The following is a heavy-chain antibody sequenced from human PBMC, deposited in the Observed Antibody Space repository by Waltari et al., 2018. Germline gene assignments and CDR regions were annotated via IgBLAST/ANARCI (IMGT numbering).Heavy chain of an antibody. CDR3: AHTRGAGCYECMDV. Sequence: QITLKESGPTLVKPTQTLTLTCSFSGFSLSTTGVGVGWIRQPPGKALAWLALVYWNDDKRYSPSLKSRLTITKDTSKNHVVLTMTTMDPVDTATYYCAHTRGAGCYECMDVWGQGTTVTVSS. CDR2: VYWNDDK. J-gene: IGHJ6*02. CDR1: GFSLSTTGVG. D-gene: IGHD2-15*01. V-gene: IGHV2-5*01.